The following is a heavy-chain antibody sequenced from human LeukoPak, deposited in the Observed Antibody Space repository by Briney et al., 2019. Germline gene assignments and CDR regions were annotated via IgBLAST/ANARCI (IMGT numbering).Heavy chain of an antibody. CDR1: GFTFSSYA. CDR2: ISGSGGST. D-gene: IGHD3-9*01. V-gene: IGHV3-23*01. CDR3: AKTGDDILTGYYNPLDY. J-gene: IGHJ4*02. Sequence: GGSLRLSCAASGFTFSSYAMSWVRPAPGKGLEWVSAISGSGGSTYYADSVKGRFTISRDNSKNTLYLQMNSLRAEDTAVYYCAKTGDDILTGYYNPLDYWGQGTLVTVSS.